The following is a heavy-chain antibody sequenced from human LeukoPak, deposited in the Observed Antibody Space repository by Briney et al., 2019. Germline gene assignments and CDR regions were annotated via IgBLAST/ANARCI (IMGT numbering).Heavy chain of an antibody. CDR1: GGSISSGSYY. CDR2: IYNSGISGIT. CDR3: ARGKGPFDP. V-gene: IGHV4-61*02. J-gene: IGHJ5*02. Sequence: SETLSLTCTVSGGSISSGSYYWSWIRQPAGKGLEWIGRIYNSGISGITNYNPSLKSRVTISLSTSKNQFSLKLSSVTAADTAVYYCARGKGPFDPWGQGTLVTVSS.